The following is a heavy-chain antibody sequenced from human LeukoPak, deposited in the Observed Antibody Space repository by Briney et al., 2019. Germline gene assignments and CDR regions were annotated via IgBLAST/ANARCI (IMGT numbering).Heavy chain of an antibody. D-gene: IGHD5-24*01. CDR2: INPNSGGT. CDR3: AREKMTGDAFDI. CDR1: GYTFTGYY. Sequence: ASVKVSCKASGYTFTGYYMHWVRQAPGQGLEWMGWINPNSGGTNYAQKFQGRVTMTRDTSISTAYMELSRLRSDDTAVYYCAREKMTGDAFDIWGQGTMVTVSS. J-gene: IGHJ3*02. V-gene: IGHV1-2*02.